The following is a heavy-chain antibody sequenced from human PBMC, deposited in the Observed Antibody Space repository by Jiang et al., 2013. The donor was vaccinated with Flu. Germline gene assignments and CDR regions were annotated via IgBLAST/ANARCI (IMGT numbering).Heavy chain of an antibody. V-gene: IGHV4-4*07. CDR3: ARASGSGSPRDAFDI. J-gene: IGHJ3*02. Sequence: SISSYYWSWIRQPPEGTGVDWAYLYHGSTNXNPSLKSRVTMSVDTSKNQFSLKLSSVTAADTAVYYCARASGSGSPRDAFDIWGQGTMVTVSS. D-gene: IGHD1-26*01. CDR1: SISSYY. CDR2: LYHGST.